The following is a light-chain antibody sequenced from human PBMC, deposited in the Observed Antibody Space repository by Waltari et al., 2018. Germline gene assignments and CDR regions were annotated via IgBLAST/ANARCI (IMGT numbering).Light chain of an antibody. CDR2: DVG. V-gene: IGLV2-23*02. J-gene: IGLJ3*02. Sequence: QSALTQPAAVSGSPGQSVTIPCTGASSDIGRYDIVSWYQQHPGNAPKLVISDVGKRPSGVSDRFSGSKSGDTASLTISGLQFEDEADYYCCSYAGNYVWVFGGGTRLTVL. CDR1: SSDIGRYDI. CDR3: CSYAGNYVWV.